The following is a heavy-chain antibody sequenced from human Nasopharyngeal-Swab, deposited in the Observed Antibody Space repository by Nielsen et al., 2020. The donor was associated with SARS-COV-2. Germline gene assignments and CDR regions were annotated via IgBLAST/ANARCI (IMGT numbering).Heavy chain of an antibody. CDR3: ASAIAAAGSS. D-gene: IGHD6-13*01. Sequence: VRQAPGKGLEWVANINPDGSVKFYVDSVKGRFTISRDNVYNSVYLQMSSLTAEGTAVYYCASAIAAAGSSWGQGTLVTVSS. V-gene: IGHV3-7*05. CDR2: INPDGSVK. J-gene: IGHJ5*02.